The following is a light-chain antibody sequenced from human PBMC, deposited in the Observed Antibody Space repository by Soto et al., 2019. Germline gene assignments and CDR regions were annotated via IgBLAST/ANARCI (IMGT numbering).Light chain of an antibody. CDR2: DVS. CDR1: SSDVGAYNY. Sequence: QSALTQPASVSGSPGQSITISCSGTSSDVGAYNYVSWYQQHPGQAPKLMIYDVSDRPSGVSNRFSGSKSGNTASLTISGLQAEDEADYYCSSYTSSSPYVVFGGGTKLTVL. J-gene: IGLJ2*01. CDR3: SSYTSSSPYVV. V-gene: IGLV2-14*01.